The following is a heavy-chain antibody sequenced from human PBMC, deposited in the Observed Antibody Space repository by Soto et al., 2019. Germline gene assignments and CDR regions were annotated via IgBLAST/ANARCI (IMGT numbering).Heavy chain of an antibody. V-gene: IGHV3-23*01. CDR3: AREVPRSLGGLGWFDP. Sequence: PGGSLRLSCAASGFTFSNFVMSWVRQVPGKGLEWVSAITGSGGSAYYADSVKGRFTISRDNSKSTVFLEMSSLGAADTAVYYCAREVPRSLGGLGWFDPWGQGTLVTVSS. J-gene: IGHJ5*02. CDR1: GFTFSNFV. CDR2: ITGSGGSA. D-gene: IGHD3-16*01.